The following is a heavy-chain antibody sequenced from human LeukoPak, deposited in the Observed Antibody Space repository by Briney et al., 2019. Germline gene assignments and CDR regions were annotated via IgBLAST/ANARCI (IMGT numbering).Heavy chain of an antibody. Sequence: SETLSLTCTVSGGSLSSSSYYWGWIRQPPGKGLEGIGYIYYNERPNYNHSLKSRVTISVDTSKNQFSLKLTSVTAADTAVYYCARRGGSPLGAFDIWGQGTMVTVSS. CDR3: ARRGGSPLGAFDI. D-gene: IGHD1-26*01. CDR2: IYYNERP. V-gene: IGHV4-61*01. CDR1: GGSLSSSSYY. J-gene: IGHJ3*02.